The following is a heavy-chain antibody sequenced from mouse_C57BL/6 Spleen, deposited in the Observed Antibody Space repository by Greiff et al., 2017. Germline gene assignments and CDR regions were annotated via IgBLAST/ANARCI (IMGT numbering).Heavy chain of an antibody. CDR1: GYTFTSYD. CDR2: IYPRDGST. J-gene: IGHJ1*03. V-gene: IGHV1-85*01. D-gene: IGHD1-1*01. CDR3: ARRGDYYGSSYEWYFDV. Sequence: QVQLQQSGPELVKPGASVKLSCKASGYTFTSYDINWVKQRPGQGLEWIGWIYPRDGSTKYNEKFKGKATLTVDTSSSTAYMELHSLTSEDSAVYFCARRGDYYGSSYEWYFDVWGTGTTVTVSS.